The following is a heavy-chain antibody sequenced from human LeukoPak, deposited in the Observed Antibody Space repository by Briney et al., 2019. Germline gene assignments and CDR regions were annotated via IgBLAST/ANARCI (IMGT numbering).Heavy chain of an antibody. J-gene: IGHJ6*02. CDR2: IKQDGSEK. D-gene: IGHD3-10*01. Sequence: GGSLRLSCAASGFTFSSYWMSWVRQAPGKGLEWVANIKQDGSEKYYVDSVKGRFTISRDNAKNSLYLQMNSLRAEDTAVYYCARDPLVSHYYGSGSYSPPSYGMDVWGQGTTVTVSS. CDR1: GFTFSSYW. V-gene: IGHV3-7*03. CDR3: ARDPLVSHYYGSGSYSPPSYGMDV.